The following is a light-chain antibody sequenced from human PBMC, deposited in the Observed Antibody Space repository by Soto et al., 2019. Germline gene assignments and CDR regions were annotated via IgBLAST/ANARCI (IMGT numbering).Light chain of an antibody. Sequence: EIVLTQSPGTLSLSPGERATLSCRASQSLSSSYLAWYQQKPGQAPRILIYAASSRATGIPDRFSGSGSETDFTLTISRLEPEDSAVYYCQQYDTSPRTFGQGTKVEI. CDR2: AAS. V-gene: IGKV3-20*01. CDR1: QSLSSSY. J-gene: IGKJ1*01. CDR3: QQYDTSPRT.